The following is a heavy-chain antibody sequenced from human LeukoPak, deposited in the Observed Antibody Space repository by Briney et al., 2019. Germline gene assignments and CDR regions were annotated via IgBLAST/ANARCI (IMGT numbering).Heavy chain of an antibody. V-gene: IGHV4-59*12. CDR3: AREPHPRGLEIGAFDI. Sequence: SETLSLTCTVSGGSISSYYWSWIRQPPGKGLEWLGYIYDSGSTNYNPSLKSRVTISVDTSKNQISLKLSSVTAADTAVYYCAREPHPRGLEIGAFDIWGQGTMVTVSS. J-gene: IGHJ3*02. CDR1: GGSISSYY. CDR2: IYDSGST. D-gene: IGHD1-1*01.